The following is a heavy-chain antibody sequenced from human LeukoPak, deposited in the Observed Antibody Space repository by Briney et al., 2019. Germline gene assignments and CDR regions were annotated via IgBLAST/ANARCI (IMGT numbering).Heavy chain of an antibody. V-gene: IGHV3-48*01. D-gene: IGHD3-16*01. CDR3: ARDDYVWGSPYCCYYMDV. Sequence: PGGSLRLSCAASGFTFISYSMNSVRQAPRKGLGWVSYISSGSSTIYYADSVKGRFTISRDNAKNSLYLQMNSLRAEDTAVYYCARDDYVWGSPYCCYYMDVWGKGTTVTVSS. CDR2: ISSGSSTI. J-gene: IGHJ6*03. CDR1: GFTFISYS.